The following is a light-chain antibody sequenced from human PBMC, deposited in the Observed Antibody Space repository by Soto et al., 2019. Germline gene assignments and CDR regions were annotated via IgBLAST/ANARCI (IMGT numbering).Light chain of an antibody. CDR2: DTS. CDR3: QQSYSIPPT. V-gene: IGKV1-39*01. J-gene: IGKJ1*01. Sequence: DIQMTQSPSSLSASVGDRVTITCRASQTISSFLNWYQQKPGKAPKVLIFDTSSLQSGVPSRFSGSGPGTEFALTISNLKPEDFATYYCQQSYSIPPTFGLGTKVDIK. CDR1: QTISSF.